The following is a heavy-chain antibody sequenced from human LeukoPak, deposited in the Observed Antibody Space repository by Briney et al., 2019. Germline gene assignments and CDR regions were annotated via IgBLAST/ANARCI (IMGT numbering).Heavy chain of an antibody. CDR2: ISSSSSYI. CDR3: ARDTEMSDYFDY. D-gene: IGHD4-11*01. J-gene: IGHJ4*02. V-gene: IGHV3-21*01. CDR1: GFTFSSYS. Sequence: GGSLRLSCAASGFTFSSYSMNWVRQAPGKGLEWVSSISSSSSYIYYADSVKGRFTISRDNAKNSLYLQMNSLRAEDTAVYYCARDTEMSDYFDYWGQGTPVTVSS.